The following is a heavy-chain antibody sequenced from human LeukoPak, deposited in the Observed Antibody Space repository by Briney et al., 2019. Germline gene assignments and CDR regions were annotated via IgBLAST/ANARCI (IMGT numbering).Heavy chain of an antibody. J-gene: IGHJ4*02. CDR1: GFTFSTYA. CDR3: ARVRYGDYSIDY. CDR2: ISTNGDNT. D-gene: IGHD4-17*01. Sequence: GGSLRLSCAASGFTFSTYAMHWVRQAPGKGLKFVSAISTNGDNTNYANSVKGRFTVSRDNSKNTLDLQMGSLRDEDMAVYYCARVRYGDYSIDYWGQGTLVTVSS. V-gene: IGHV3-64*01.